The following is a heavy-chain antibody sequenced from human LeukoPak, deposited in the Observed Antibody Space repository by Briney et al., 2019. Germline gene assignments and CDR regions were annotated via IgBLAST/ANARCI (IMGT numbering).Heavy chain of an antibody. CDR2: LKEDGAEE. D-gene: IGHD5-18*01. V-gene: IGHV3-7*01. CDR3: ARRGHGYGSPFDY. Sequence: GGSLRLSCAASGFTFSSFSMSWVRQAPGKGLEWVANLKEDGAEEEYLDSVKGRFTISRDNAKNSLDLQMNSLRAEDTAVYYCARRGHGYGSPFDYWGQGTLVTVSS. J-gene: IGHJ4*02. CDR1: GFTFSSFS.